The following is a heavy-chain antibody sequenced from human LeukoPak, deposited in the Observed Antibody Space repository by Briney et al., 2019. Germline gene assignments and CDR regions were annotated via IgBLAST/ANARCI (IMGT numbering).Heavy chain of an antibody. CDR1: GVSISSGDYY. V-gene: IGHV3-7*01. J-gene: IGHJ4*02. CDR2: IKEDGSEK. CDR3: ARDPTRRLAAGTDDS. D-gene: IGHD6-13*01. Sequence: ETLSLTCTASGVSISSGDYYWSWIRQPPGKGLEWVANIKEDGSEKYYVDSVKGRFTISRDNAENSLYLQMNSLRAEDTAVYYCARDPTRRLAAGTDDSWGQGTLVTVSS.